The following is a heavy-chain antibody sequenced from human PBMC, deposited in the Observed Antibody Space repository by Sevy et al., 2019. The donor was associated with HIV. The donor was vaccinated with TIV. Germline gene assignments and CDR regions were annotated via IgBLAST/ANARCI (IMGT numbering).Heavy chain of an antibody. J-gene: IGHJ4*02. V-gene: IGHV3-74*01. CDR1: GFTFSSYA. CDR2: ISSDGKTT. CDR3: ARDVTVAGPSTADY. D-gene: IGHD6-19*01. Sequence: GGSLRLSCAASGFTFSSYAMSWVRQAPGKGLEWVSRISSDGKTTNYADSVKGRFTISRDNAKSTLYLQMNSLRAEDTAVYYCARDVTVAGPSTADYWGQGTLVTVSS.